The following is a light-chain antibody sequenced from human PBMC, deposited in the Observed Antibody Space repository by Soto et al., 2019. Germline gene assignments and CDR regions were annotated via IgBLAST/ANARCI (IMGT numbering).Light chain of an antibody. J-gene: IGLJ1*01. CDR1: SSDVGDYNY. CDR3: SSYTSSRPYG. Sequence: QSALTQPASVSGSPGQSITISCTGTSSDVGDYNYVSWYQQPPGKAPKLMIYEVSTRPSGVSNRFTGSKSGNTASLTISGLQAEDEADYYCSSYTSSRPYGFGTGTKLTVL. V-gene: IGLV2-14*01. CDR2: EVS.